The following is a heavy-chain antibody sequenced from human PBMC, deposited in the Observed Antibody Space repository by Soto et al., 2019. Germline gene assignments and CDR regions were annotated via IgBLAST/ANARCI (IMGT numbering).Heavy chain of an antibody. D-gene: IGHD3-22*01. J-gene: IGHJ3*01. CDR1: GFTFRNYG. CDR2: IGIGSSTT. CDR3: ARDQLYYNDISGRPLNAFDV. V-gene: IGHV3-48*01. Sequence: EVDLVESGGGLVQSRGSLRLSCAASGFTFRNYGMNWVRQAPGKGLEWVSYIGIGSSTTYYADSVKGRFTISRDNAKNSLYLQMNSLRAEDTAVYYCARDQLYYNDISGRPLNAFDVWGQGTMVTVSS.